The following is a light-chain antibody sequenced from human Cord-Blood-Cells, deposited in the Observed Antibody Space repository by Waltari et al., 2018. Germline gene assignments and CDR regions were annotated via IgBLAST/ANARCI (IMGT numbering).Light chain of an antibody. V-gene: IGLV2-23*01. Sequence: QSALTQPASVSGSPGQSNHISCTGTRSDVGRYNLVFWYQQHPGKAPKLMIYDGSKRPSGVSNRFSGSKSGNTASLTISGLQAEDEADYYCCSYAGSSTLVFGGGTKLTVL. CDR2: DGS. J-gene: IGLJ3*02. CDR1: RSDVGRYNL. CDR3: CSYAGSSTLV.